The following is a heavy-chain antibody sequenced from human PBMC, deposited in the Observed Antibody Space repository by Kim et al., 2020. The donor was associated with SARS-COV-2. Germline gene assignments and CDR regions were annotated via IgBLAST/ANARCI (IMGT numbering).Heavy chain of an antibody. J-gene: IGHJ6*02. CDR1: GYTFSNYD. CDR2: MNPNTGNT. Sequence: ASVKVSCKASGYTFSNYDINWVRQAPGQGLEWMGWMNPNTGNTGYTQKFQGRLIMTRNTSTTTAYMELSSLRSEDTAIYYCARGRNRDGYNWGYYFYGLDVWGQGPTVTVSS. CDR3: ARGRNRDGYNWGYYFYGLDV. V-gene: IGHV1-8*01. D-gene: IGHD1-20*01.